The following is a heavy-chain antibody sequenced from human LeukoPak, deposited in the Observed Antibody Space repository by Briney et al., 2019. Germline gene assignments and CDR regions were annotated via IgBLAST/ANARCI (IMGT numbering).Heavy chain of an antibody. D-gene: IGHD5-12*01. CDR3: ARHSRSGSGGYENAFDI. CDR1: GGSISSSSYY. CDR2: IYSGGST. Sequence: SETLSLTCTVSGGSISSSSYYWDWLRQSPGKGLEGIGNIYSGGSTYYTPSLKSRVTISVDTSKNQFSLKLSSVTAADTAIYFCARHSRSGSGGYENAFDIWGQGTMVTVSS. V-gene: IGHV4-39*01. J-gene: IGHJ3*02.